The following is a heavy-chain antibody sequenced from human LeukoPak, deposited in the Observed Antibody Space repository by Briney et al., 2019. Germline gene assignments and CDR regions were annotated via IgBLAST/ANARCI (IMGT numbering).Heavy chain of an antibody. CDR1: GYTFTSYG. CDR2: IIAYNGNT. V-gene: IGHV1-18*01. CDR3: ARGPEEKVAEELVFLVDY. J-gene: IGHJ4*02. Sequence: ASVKVSCKASGYTFTSYGISWVRQAPGQGLEWMGWIIAYNGNTNFAQKLQGRVTMTTDTSTSTAYMELRSLRFDETAVYYCARGPEEKVAEELVFLVDYWGQGTLVTVSS.